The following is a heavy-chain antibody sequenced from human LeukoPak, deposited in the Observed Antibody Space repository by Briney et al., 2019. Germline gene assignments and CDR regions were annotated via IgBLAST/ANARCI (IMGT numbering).Heavy chain of an antibody. D-gene: IGHD6-13*01. CDR1: GFTFSSYS. CDR2: VSYVGHGNKK. V-gene: IGHV3-30*04. J-gene: IGHJ4*02. CDR3: ARDRDSSSSEY. Sequence: PGGSLRLSCAASGFTFSSYSMHWIRQAPGKGLEWVALVSYVGHGNKKYYADSVKGRFTISRDDSRNTVFLQMNSLRAEDTAVYYCARDRDSSSSEYWGQGTLVTVSS.